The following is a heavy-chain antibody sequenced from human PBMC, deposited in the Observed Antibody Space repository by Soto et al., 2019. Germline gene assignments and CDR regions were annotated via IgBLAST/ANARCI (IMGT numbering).Heavy chain of an antibody. CDR3: ARVNTVRPYFDY. J-gene: IGHJ4*02. D-gene: IGHD4-4*01. Sequence: GSVKVSCKASGYTFTSYGISWVRQAPGQGLEWMGWISAYNGNTNYAQKLQGRVTMTTDTSTSTAYMELRSLRSDDTAVYYCARVNTVRPYFDYWGQGTLVTVSS. V-gene: IGHV1-18*01. CDR1: GYTFTSYG. CDR2: ISAYNGNT.